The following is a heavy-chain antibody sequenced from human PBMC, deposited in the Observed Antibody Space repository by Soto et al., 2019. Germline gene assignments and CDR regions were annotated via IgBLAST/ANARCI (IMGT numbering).Heavy chain of an antibody. J-gene: IGHJ5*01. CDR3: AKTTSRGLDS. CDR1: GYAFTNYG. V-gene: IGHV1-18*03. CDR2: TSISTDYS. Sequence: QAQLVQSGAELKKPGASVKVSCKTSGYAFTNYGISWVRQAPGQGLEWMGWTSISTDYSHSAQKLQGRVFMTTDTTTRTALMEPRKRRSENMAVYFCAKTTSRGLDSWGQEILVTVSS. D-gene: IGHD2-2*01.